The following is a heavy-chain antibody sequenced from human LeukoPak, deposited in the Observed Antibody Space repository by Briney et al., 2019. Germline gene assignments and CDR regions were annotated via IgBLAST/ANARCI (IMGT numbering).Heavy chain of an antibody. J-gene: IGHJ4*02. CDR2: IDYSGST. CDR1: AGSINSYY. V-gene: IGHV4-59*01. Sequence: SETLSLTCTVSAGSINSYYWSWIRQPPGKGLEWLGYIDYSGSTNYNPSLKSRVTLSVDTSKNQFSLKLSSVTAADTAVYYCARGRVYLDFWGQGTLVTVSS. CDR3: ARGRVYLDF.